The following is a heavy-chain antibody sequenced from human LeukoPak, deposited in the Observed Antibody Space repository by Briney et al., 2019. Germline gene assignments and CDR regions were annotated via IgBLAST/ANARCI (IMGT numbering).Heavy chain of an antibody. CDR3: ARASCSSTSCSYYYYYGMDV. J-gene: IGHJ6*02. D-gene: IGHD2-2*01. Sequence: SRGSLRLSCAASAFTFSDYSMNWVRQAPGKGLEWISYIDTSSSTMYYADSVMGRFTISRDNAKESLYLQMNSLRDEDTAVYYCARASCSSTSCSYYYYYGMDVWGQGTTVTVSS. V-gene: IGHV3-48*02. CDR2: IDTSSSTM. CDR1: AFTFSDYS.